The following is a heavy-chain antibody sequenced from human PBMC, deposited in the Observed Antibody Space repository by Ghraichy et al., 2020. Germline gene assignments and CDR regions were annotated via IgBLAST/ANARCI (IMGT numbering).Heavy chain of an antibody. V-gene: IGHV3-7*03. Sequence: GESLNISCAASGFTFSKYWMTWVRQAPGKGLEWVANIKQDGSEYYVDSVKGRFTISRDNAKNSVSLQMNSLRADDTAVYYCARDLVTVTPWGQGTLVTVSS. J-gene: IGHJ5*02. CDR1: GFTFSKYW. CDR2: IKQDGSE. D-gene: IGHD4-17*01. CDR3: ARDLVTVTP.